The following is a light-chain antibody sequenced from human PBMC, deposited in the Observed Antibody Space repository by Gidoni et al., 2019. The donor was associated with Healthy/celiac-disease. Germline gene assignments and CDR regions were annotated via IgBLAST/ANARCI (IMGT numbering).Light chain of an antibody. Sequence: EIVLTQSPGPLSLSPGERATLSCRASQRVSSSYLACYQQKPCQAPRLLIYCESSRATGIPDRFSGSGFGTDFTLTISRLEPEDFAVYYCKQGETFGPGTKVDIK. V-gene: IGKV3-20*01. CDR3: KQGET. CDR2: CES. J-gene: IGKJ3*01. CDR1: QRVSSSY.